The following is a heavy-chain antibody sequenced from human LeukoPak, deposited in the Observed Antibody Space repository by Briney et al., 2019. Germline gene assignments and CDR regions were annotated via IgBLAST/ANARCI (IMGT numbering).Heavy chain of an antibody. CDR1: GFTFSSYS. CDR2: ISSSSSYI. Sequence: GGSLRLSCAASGFTFSSYSMNWVRQAPGKGLEWVSSISSSSSYIYYADSVKGRFTISRDNAKNSLYLQMNSLRAEDTAVYYCARVGPYYDSSGPFDYWGQGTLVTVSS. J-gene: IGHJ4*02. CDR3: ARVGPYYDSSGPFDY. D-gene: IGHD3-22*01. V-gene: IGHV3-21*01.